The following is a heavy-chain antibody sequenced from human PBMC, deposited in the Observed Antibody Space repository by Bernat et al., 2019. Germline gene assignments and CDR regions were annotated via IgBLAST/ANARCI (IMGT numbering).Heavy chain of an antibody. V-gene: IGHV3-74*03. CDR3: ASLCSHSNGWYDY. CDR2: VDTYGSTT. J-gene: IGHJ4*02. Sequence: EVQLVESGGGLVQPGGSLRLSCAASGFPFSKYWMHWVRQAPGKGLVWVSGVDTYGSTTTYADSVKGRFTITRDNAKNTLYLQVNSLRAEDTAVYYCASLCSHSNGWYDYWGQGILVTVSS. CDR1: GFPFSKYW. D-gene: IGHD2-15*01.